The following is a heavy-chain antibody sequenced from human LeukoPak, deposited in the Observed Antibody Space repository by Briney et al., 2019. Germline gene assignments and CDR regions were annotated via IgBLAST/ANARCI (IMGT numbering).Heavy chain of an antibody. V-gene: IGHV1-8*01. D-gene: IGHD6-13*01. CDR2: MNPNSGNT. Sequence: ASVKVSCKASGYTFTSYDINWVRQATGQGLEWMGWMNPNSGNTGYAQKFQGRVTMTRNTSISTAYMELSSLRSEDTAVYYCARGLYSISWYSVSHWINAGNPNWFDPWGQGTLVTVSS. CDR1: GYTFTSYD. CDR3: ARGLYSISWYSVSHWINAGNPNWFDP. J-gene: IGHJ5*02.